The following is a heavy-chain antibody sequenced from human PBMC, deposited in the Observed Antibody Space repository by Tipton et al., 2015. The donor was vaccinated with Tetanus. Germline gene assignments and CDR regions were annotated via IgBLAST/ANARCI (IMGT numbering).Heavy chain of an antibody. CDR1: GYSFTSYG. CDR2: ITPYNGHK. D-gene: IGHD2-21*02. J-gene: IGHJ4*02. Sequence: QLVQSGTEVKKPGASVKVSCTANGYSFTSYGINWVRQAPGQGLEWVGWITPYNGHKDLAQKFQGRVTMTRDTSTSTVFMELSSLRSEDTAVYYCARDVTSRGFVVATAWSDYWGQGTLVTVS. V-gene: IGHV1-18*01. CDR3: ARDVTSRGFVVATAWSDY.